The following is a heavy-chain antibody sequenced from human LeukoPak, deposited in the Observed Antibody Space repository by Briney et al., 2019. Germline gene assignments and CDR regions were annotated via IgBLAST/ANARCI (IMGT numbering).Heavy chain of an antibody. CDR3: ARDLLYYSGSGSPLEY. CDR1: GGSISSSSYY. J-gene: IGHJ4*02. Sequence: SETLSLTCTVSGGSISSSSYYWGWIRQPPGKGLEWIGSIYYSGSTYYNPSLKSRVTISVDTSKNQFSLKLNSVTAADTAVYYCARDLLYYSGSGSPLEYWGQGTLVTVSS. D-gene: IGHD3-10*01. V-gene: IGHV4-39*07. CDR2: IYYSGST.